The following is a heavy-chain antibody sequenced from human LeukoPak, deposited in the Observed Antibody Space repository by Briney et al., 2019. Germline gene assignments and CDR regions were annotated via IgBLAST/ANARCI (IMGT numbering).Heavy chain of an antibody. V-gene: IGHV3-23*01. Sequence: GGSLRLSCAASGFTFSSYGMSWVRQAPGKGLEWVSGISGSGGSTHYADFVKGRFTISRDNSKNTLYLQMNSLRAEDTAVYYCAKGKGIGFDYWGQGTLVTVSS. CDR3: AKGKGIGFDY. CDR2: ISGSGGST. J-gene: IGHJ4*02. D-gene: IGHD2-21*01. CDR1: GFTFSSYG.